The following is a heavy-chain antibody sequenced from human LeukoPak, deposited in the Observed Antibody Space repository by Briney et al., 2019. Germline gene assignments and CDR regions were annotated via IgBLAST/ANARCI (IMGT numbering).Heavy chain of an antibody. CDR3: ARTLGVNSSGWYYYYGMDV. Sequence: SETLSLTCAVYGGSFSGYYWRWIRQPPGKGLEWIGEISHSGGTNYNPSLKSRVTISVDTSKNQFSLKLSSVTAADTAVYYCARTLGVNSSGWYYYYGMDVWGQGTTVTVSS. D-gene: IGHD6-19*01. CDR1: GGSFSGYY. V-gene: IGHV4-34*01. J-gene: IGHJ6*02. CDR2: ISHSGGT.